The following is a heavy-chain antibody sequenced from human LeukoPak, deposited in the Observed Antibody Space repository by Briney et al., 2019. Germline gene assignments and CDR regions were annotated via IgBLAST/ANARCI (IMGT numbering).Heavy chain of an antibody. Sequence: PGGSLRLSCAASGFTFSSYEMNWVRQAPGKGLEWVSYISSSGSTIYYADSVKGRFTISRDNAKNSLYLQMNSLRAEDTAVYYCARGTPYGQMATTDFDYWGQGTLVTVSS. CDR3: ARGTPYGQMATTDFDY. CDR1: GFTFSSYE. V-gene: IGHV3-48*03. CDR2: ISSSGSTI. D-gene: IGHD5-24*01. J-gene: IGHJ4*02.